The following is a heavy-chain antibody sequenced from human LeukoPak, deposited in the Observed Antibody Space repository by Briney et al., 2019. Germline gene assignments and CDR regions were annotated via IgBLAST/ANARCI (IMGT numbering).Heavy chain of an antibody. V-gene: IGHV3-49*04. D-gene: IGHD1-26*01. J-gene: IGHJ4*02. CDR1: GFTFGDHT. Sequence: GESLKISCAASGFTFGDHTLNWVRQAPGKELEWVGFVRTNSYGGTTDYAASVKGRFTISRDESKTIAYLHMNSLKTDDTAVYYCSRGSTYLNYFHFWGLGTLVTVSS. CDR3: SRGSTYLNYFHF. CDR2: VRTNSYGGTT.